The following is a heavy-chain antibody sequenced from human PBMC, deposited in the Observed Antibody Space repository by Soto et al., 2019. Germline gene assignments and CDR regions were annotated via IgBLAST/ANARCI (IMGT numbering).Heavy chain of an antibody. J-gene: IGHJ6*02. CDR3: ARVTGRYYYGMDV. CDR2: INHSGST. V-gene: IGHV4-34*01. CDR1: GGSFSGYY. Sequence: QVQLQQWGAGLLKPSETLSLTCAVYGGSFSGYYWSWIRQPPGKELEWIGEINHSGSTTYNPSLTSRVTISVDTSTNQFSLKLSSVPAADTAVYYCARVTGRYYYGMDVWGQGTTVTVSS.